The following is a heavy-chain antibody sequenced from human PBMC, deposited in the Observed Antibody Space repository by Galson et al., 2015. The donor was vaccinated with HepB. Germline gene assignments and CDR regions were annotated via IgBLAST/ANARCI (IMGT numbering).Heavy chain of an antibody. J-gene: IGHJ6*03. Sequence: SLRLSCAASGFTLSLYGMNWVRQAPGKGLEWVSYIRYSGTTIYYADSVKGRFTISRDNAKNSLYLEMNSLRAEDTAVYYCTRAPKAALYYMDVWGTGTTVTVSS. D-gene: IGHD6-25*01. CDR2: IRYSGTTI. V-gene: IGHV3-48*01. CDR1: GFTLSLYG. CDR3: TRAPKAALYYMDV.